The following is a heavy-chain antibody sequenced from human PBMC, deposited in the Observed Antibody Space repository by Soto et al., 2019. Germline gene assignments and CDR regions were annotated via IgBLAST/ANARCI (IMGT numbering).Heavy chain of an antibody. V-gene: IGHV4-31*03. J-gene: IGHJ5*02. CDR2: IYYSGST. Sequence: QVQLQESGPGLVKPSQTLSLTCTVSGGSISSGGYYWSWIRQHPGKGLEWIGYIYYSGSTYYNPSLKRRVTISVDTSKNQFSLKLSSVTAADTAVYYCARGVYGENWFDPWGQGTLVTVSS. D-gene: IGHD3-10*01. CDR1: GGSISSGGYY. CDR3: ARGVYGENWFDP.